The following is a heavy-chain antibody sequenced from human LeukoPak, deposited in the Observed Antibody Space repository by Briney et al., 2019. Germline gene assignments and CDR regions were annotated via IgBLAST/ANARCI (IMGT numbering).Heavy chain of an antibody. CDR3: ARVLGDNTCDY. CDR2: INHSGST. J-gene: IGHJ4*02. V-gene: IGHV4-34*01. CDR1: GGSFSGYY. D-gene: IGHD1-26*01. Sequence: SETLSLTCAVYGGSFSGYYWSWIRQPPGKGLEWIGEINHSGSTNYNPSLKSRVTISVDTSKNQFSLKLTSVTAEDTAVYYCARVLGDNTCDYWGQGTLVTVSS.